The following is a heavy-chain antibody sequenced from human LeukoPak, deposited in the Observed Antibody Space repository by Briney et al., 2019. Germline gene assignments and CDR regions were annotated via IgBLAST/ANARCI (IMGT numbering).Heavy chain of an antibody. J-gene: IGHJ5*02. V-gene: IGHV3-30*02. CDR3: ARLSTAAAAGYNWFDP. CDR2: IRYDGGDK. Sequence: GGSLRLSCAASGFTFSSYAMHWVRQAPGKGPEWVAFIRYDGGDKYYGDSVKGRFTISRDNSKNTLYLHVNSLRPEDTAVYYCARLSTAAAAGYNWFDPWGQGTLVTVSS. D-gene: IGHD6-13*01. CDR1: GFTFSSYA.